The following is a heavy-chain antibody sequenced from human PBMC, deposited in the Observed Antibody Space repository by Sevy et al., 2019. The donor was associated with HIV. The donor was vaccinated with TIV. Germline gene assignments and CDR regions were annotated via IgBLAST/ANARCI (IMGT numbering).Heavy chain of an antibody. CDR3: ARGYCSGGSCYNFDY. J-gene: IGHJ4*02. CDR1: GYSISSGYY. CDR2: IYHSGST. D-gene: IGHD2-15*01. V-gene: IGHV4-38-2*02. Sequence: SETLSLTCTVSGYSISSGYYWGWIRQPPGKGLEWIGSIYHSGSTYYNPSLKSRVTISVDTSKNQFSLKLSSVTAADTAVYYCARGYCSGGSCYNFDYWGQGTLVTVSS.